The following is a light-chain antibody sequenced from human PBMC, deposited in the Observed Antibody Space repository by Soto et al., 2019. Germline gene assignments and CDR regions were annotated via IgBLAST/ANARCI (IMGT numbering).Light chain of an antibody. CDR1: KAIRHY. Sequence: DIQMTQSPSAMSASVGDRVTITFRSSKAIRHYLAWFHQRPGKVPKRLIYGASNLESGVPSRFSGSGSGTEFTLTISSLQPEDFGTYYCLQNNTYPLSFGGGTPVE. J-gene: IGKJ4*01. V-gene: IGKV1-17*03. CDR2: GAS. CDR3: LQNNTYPLS.